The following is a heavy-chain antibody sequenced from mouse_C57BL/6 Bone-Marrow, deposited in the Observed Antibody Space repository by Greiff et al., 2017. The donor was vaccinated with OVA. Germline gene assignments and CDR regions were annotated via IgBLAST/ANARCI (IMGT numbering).Heavy chain of an antibody. CDR2: IDPANGNT. V-gene: IGHV14-3*01. D-gene: IGHD1-1*01. J-gene: IGHJ1*03. Sequence: EVQLQQSVAELVRPGASVKLSCTASGFNIKNTYMHWVKQRPEQGLEWIGRIDPANGNTKYAQKFQGKATITADTSSNTAYLQLRSLTSEDTAIYYCDYGSSYVRYFDVWGTGTTVTVSS. CDR1: GFNIKNTY. CDR3: DYGSSYVRYFDV.